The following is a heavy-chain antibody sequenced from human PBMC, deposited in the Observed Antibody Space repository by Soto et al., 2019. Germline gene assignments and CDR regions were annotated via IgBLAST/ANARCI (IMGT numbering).Heavy chain of an antibody. D-gene: IGHD6-19*01. Sequence: GASVKVSCKASGYTFTGYYMHWVRQAPGQGLEWMGWINPNSGGTNYAQKFQGWVTMTRDTSISTAYMELSRLRSDDTAVYYCARGTGVIAVADSRYYYYYGMDVWGQGTTVTVSS. J-gene: IGHJ6*02. V-gene: IGHV1-2*04. CDR3: ARGTGVIAVADSRYYYYYGMDV. CDR1: GYTFTGYY. CDR2: INPNSGGT.